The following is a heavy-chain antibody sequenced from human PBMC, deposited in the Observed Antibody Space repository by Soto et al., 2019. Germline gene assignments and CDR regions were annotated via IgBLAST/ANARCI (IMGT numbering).Heavy chain of an antibody. CDR1: GFTFSSYS. CDR3: ARGLVITMIAKGPFDY. J-gene: IGHJ4*02. V-gene: IGHV3-21*01. D-gene: IGHD3-22*01. CDR2: ISSSSSYI. Sequence: GGSLRLSCAASGFTFSSYSMNWVRQAPGKGLEWVSSISSSSSYIYYADSVKGRFTISRDNAKNSLYLQMNSLRAEDTAVYYCARGLVITMIAKGPFDYWGKGTLVTVSS.